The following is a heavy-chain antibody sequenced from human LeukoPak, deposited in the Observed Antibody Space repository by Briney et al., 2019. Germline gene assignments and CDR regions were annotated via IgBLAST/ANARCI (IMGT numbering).Heavy chain of an antibody. J-gene: IGHJ4*02. CDR2: INGDGSST. Sequence: EGSLRLSCAASGFTFSNYWMHWVRQAPGKGLVWVSRINGDGSSTSYADSVKGRFTISRDNGKNSLYLQMNSLRAEDTAVYFCARDRSDGYNKNDFWGQGTLVTVSS. D-gene: IGHD5-24*01. V-gene: IGHV3-74*01. CDR1: GFTFSNYW. CDR3: ARDRSDGYNKNDF.